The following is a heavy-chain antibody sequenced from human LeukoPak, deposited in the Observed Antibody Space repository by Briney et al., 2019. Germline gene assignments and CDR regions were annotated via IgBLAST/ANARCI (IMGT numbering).Heavy chain of an antibody. CDR2: ISSSSSYI. CDR3: ARGLIGGVENWFDP. V-gene: IGHV3-21*01. J-gene: IGHJ5*02. Sequence: NPGGSLRLSCAASGFTFSSYSMNWVRQAPGKGLEWVSSISSSSSYIYYADSVKGRFTISRDNAKNSLYLQMNSLRAEDTAVYYCARGLIGGVENWFDPWGQGTLVTVSS. D-gene: IGHD3-16*01. CDR1: GFTFSSYS.